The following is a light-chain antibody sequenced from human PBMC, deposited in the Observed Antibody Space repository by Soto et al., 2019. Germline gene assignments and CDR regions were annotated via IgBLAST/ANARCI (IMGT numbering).Light chain of an antibody. J-gene: IGLJ3*02. V-gene: IGLV2-14*01. Sequence: QSALTQPASVSGSHGQSITISCTGTGSDVGDYNYVSWYQQHPGKAPKLMIYEVSNRPSGVSNRFSGSKSGNTASLTISGLQAEDEADYYCSSYTSSNTWVFGGGTKLTVL. CDR3: SSYTSSNTWV. CDR2: EVS. CDR1: GSDVGDYNY.